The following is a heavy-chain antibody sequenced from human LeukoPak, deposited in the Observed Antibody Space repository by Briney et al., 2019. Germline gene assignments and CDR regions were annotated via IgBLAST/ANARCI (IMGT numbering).Heavy chain of an antibody. V-gene: IGHV5-51*01. J-gene: IGHJ2*01. CDR2: IHPGDFDT. D-gene: IGHD2-21*01. Sequence: GESLKISCKGSGYSFTSYWIGWVRQMPGKGLEWMGIIHPGDFDTRYSPSFQGQVTILVNKSISTAYLQWSSLKASDTAMYYCARIVVVIAPHWYFDLWGRGTLVTVSS. CDR1: GYSFTSYW. CDR3: ARIVVVIAPHWYFDL.